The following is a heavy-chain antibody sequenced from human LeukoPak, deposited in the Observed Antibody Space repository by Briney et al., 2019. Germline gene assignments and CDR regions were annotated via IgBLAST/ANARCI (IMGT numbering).Heavy chain of an antibody. CDR2: MNPNTGNT. V-gene: IGHV1-8*02. CDR3: ARGRMVRGLILVDAFDI. CDR1: GGTFSSYA. D-gene: IGHD3-10*01. Sequence: ASVKVSCKASGGTFSSYAISWVRQAPGQGLEWMGWMNPNTGNTGYAQKFQGRVTLTRSTSISTAYMELSSLKSEDTAVFYCARGRMVRGLILVDAFDIWGQGTMVTVSS. J-gene: IGHJ3*02.